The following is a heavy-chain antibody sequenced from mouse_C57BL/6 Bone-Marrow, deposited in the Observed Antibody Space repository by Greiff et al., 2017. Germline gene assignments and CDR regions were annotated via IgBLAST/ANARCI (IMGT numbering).Heavy chain of an antibody. CDR1: GYTFTSYG. CDR2: IYIGNGYT. CDR3: AKGALYY. J-gene: IGHJ2*01. V-gene: IGHV1-58*01. Sequence: EVKLQQSGAELVRPGSSVKMSCKTSGYTFTSYGINWVKLRSGQGLEWIGYIYIGNGYTESNEKFKGKATLTSDTSASTAYMQLSSLTSEDSAIYFCAKGALYYWDQGTTLTVSS.